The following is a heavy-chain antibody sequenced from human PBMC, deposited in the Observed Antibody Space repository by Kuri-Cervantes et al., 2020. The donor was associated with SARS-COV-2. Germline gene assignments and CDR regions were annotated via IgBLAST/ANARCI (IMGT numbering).Heavy chain of an antibody. CDR1: GYTFTGYY. D-gene: IGHD3-10*01. CDR3: ARGGGVRGLMVLFQWRGAGPLDF. V-gene: IGHV1-2*04. J-gene: IGHJ4*02. Sequence: ASVKVSCKASGYTFTGYYMHWVRQPPGQGLEWMGWNNSNSGGTNYAQRFQGWVAMTRDTSLSTAYMELSRLRADDTAVYYCARGGGVRGLMVLFQWRGAGPLDFWVQGTLVTVSS. CDR2: NNSNSGGT.